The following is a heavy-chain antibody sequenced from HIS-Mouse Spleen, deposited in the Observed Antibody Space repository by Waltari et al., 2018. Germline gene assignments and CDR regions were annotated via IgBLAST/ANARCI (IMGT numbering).Heavy chain of an antibody. J-gene: IGHJ3*02. CDR1: GGSISSSSYY. CDR2: IYYRGST. CDR3: ARAPTGFLEWFDAFDI. Sequence: QLQLQESGPGLVKPSETLSLTCTVSGGSISSSSYYWGGIRQPPGKGLEWIGSIYYRGSTYYSPSLKSRVTISVDTSKNQFSLKLSSVTAADTAVYYCARAPTGFLEWFDAFDIWGQGTMVTVSS. V-gene: IGHV4-39*07. D-gene: IGHD3-3*01.